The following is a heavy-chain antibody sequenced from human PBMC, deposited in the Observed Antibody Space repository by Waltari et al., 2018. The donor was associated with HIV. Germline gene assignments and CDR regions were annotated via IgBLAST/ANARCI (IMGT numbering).Heavy chain of an antibody. Sequence: EVQLVESGGGLVKHGGSLRLSCAASGFTCRNAWLSWVRQAPGKGLEWVGRIKSKSDGGTTYAAPVKGRFIISRNDSKNMLYLQMKSLKTEDTAVYYCRTSSDYGDPPVDYWGQGTLVTVSS. CDR2: IKSKSDGGTT. D-gene: IGHD4-17*01. CDR1: GFTCRNAW. J-gene: IGHJ4*02. V-gene: IGHV3-15*01. CDR3: RTSSDYGDPPVDY.